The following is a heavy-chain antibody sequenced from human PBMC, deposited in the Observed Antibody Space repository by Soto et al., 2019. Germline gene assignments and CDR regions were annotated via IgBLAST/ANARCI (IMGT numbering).Heavy chain of an antibody. V-gene: IGHV5-51*01. Sequence: EVQLVQSGAEVKKPGESLKISCKGSGYSFTSYWIGWVRQMPGKGLEWMGIIYPGDSDTRYSPSFQGQVTISADKSISTAYLQWSSLKASDTATYYCARRVTTDRPLWYFDLWGRGTLVTVSS. D-gene: IGHD4-17*01. J-gene: IGHJ2*01. CDR3: ARRVTTDRPLWYFDL. CDR1: GYSFTSYW. CDR2: IYPGDSDT.